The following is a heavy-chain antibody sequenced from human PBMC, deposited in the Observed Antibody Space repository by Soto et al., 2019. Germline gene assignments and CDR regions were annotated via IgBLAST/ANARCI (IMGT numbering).Heavy chain of an antibody. D-gene: IGHD2-15*01. CDR1: GGSVNNISDY. CDR3: ASGVACGYCYWFVDV. CDR2: IDYSGSA. Sequence: SQTLSLACTVSGGSVNNISDYWSWVRQPPGKGLEWIGYIDYSGSADYNPSLGSRVTISLDTSKNQFSLTLSSVTTAATAVYSWASGVACGYCYWFVDVCGQGTTVTVYS. J-gene: IGHJ6*02. V-gene: IGHV4-61*01.